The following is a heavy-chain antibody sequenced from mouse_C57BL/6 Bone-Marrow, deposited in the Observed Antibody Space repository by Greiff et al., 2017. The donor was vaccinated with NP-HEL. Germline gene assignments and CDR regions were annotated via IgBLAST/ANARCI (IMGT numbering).Heavy chain of an antibody. Sequence: EVKLVESGGGLVKPGGSLKLSCAASGFTFSSYAMSWVRQTPEKRLEWVATISDGGSYTYYPDNVKGRFTISRDKAKNNLYLQMSHLKSEDTAMYYCARLLLLYFDYWGQGTTLTVSS. J-gene: IGHJ2*01. D-gene: IGHD1-1*01. CDR2: ISDGGSYT. V-gene: IGHV5-4*03. CDR3: ARLLLLYFDY. CDR1: GFTFSSYA.